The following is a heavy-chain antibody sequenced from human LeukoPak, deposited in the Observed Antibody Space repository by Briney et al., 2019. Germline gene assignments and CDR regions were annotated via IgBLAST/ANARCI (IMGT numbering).Heavy chain of an antibody. CDR2: IIPVFGTA. V-gene: IGHV1-69*05. J-gene: IGHJ4*02. Sequence: SVKVSCKASGGTFISYAISWVRQAPGQGREWMGGIIPVFGTANYAQKFQGSVTIATVESTSTAYMELSSLRSEDTAVFYCARHDSSGYASFDYWGQGTLVTVSS. CDR1: GGTFISYA. D-gene: IGHD3-22*01. CDR3: ARHDSSGYASFDY.